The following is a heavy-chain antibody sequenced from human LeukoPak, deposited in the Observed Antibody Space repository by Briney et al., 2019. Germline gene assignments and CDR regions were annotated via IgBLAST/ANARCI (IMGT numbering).Heavy chain of an antibody. CDR3: ARGREITMVRGVIMNTHNWFDP. CDR1: GGSISSYY. J-gene: IGHJ5*02. Sequence: SETLTLTCTVSGGSISSYYWSWMRQPPGKGLEWIGYIYYSGSNNYNTSLKRRVTISVDTSKNQCSLKLSSVTAADTAVYYCARGREITMVRGVIMNTHNWFDPWGQGTLVTVSS. CDR2: IYYSGSN. D-gene: IGHD3-10*01. V-gene: IGHV4-59*01.